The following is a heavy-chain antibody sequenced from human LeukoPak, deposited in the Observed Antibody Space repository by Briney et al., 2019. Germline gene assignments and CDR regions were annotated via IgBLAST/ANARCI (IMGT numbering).Heavy chain of an antibody. V-gene: IGHV4-61*01. Sequence: SETLSLTCTVSGGSISSSSYYWSWIRQPPGKGLEWIGYIYYSGSTNYNPSLKSRVTISVDTSKNQFSLKLSSVTAADTAVYYCASSSSSLFEVSFEYFQHWGQGTLVTVSS. CDR1: GGSISSSSYY. CDR2: IYYSGST. D-gene: IGHD6-6*01. J-gene: IGHJ1*01. CDR3: ASSSSSLFEVSFEYFQH.